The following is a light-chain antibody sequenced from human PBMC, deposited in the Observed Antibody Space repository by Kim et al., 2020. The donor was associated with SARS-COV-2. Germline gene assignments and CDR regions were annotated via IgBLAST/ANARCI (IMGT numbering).Light chain of an antibody. CDR3: MQAISFVHS. J-gene: IGKJ2*03. CDR2: SGS. CDR1: QNRNNR. Sequence: ASVRDRVPSQCRVEQNRNNRLEWYLQKPGQAPTLLIYSGSHLGTGVPERFSGCGAGTDFALKISSLQSEDFAIYYCMQAISFVHSFGQGTKLEI. V-gene: IGKV1-12*01.